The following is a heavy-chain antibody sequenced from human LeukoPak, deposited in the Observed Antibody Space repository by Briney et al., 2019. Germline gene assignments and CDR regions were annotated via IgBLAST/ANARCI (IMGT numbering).Heavy chain of an antibody. CDR3: AHRKATSWAHDY. V-gene: IGHV3-53*01. D-gene: IGHD2-2*01. Sequence: GGSLRLSCAASGFTVSSSYMSWVRQAPGKGLEWVSVIYSGGSGSTYYADSVKGRFTISRDNSKNTLNLQMNSLRAEDTAVYYCAHRKATSWAHDYWGQGTLVTVS. J-gene: IGHJ4*02. CDR2: IYSGGSGST. CDR1: GFTVSSSY.